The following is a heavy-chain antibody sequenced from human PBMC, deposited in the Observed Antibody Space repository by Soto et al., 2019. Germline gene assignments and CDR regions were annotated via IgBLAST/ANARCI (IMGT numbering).Heavy chain of an antibody. Sequence: QVQLQESGPGLVKPSETLSLTCTVSGGSVSSGSYYWSWIRQPPGKGLEWIGYIYYSGSTNYNPSLKSRVTLSVDTSKNQFSLKLSSVTAADTAVYYCARGRGGSDLRHAFDIWGQGTMVTVSS. CDR3: ARGRGGSDLRHAFDI. CDR1: GGSVSSGSYY. J-gene: IGHJ3*02. V-gene: IGHV4-61*01. D-gene: IGHD1-26*01. CDR2: IYYSGST.